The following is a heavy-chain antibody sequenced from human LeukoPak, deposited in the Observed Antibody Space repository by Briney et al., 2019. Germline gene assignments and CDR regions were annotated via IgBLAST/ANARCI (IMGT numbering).Heavy chain of an antibody. V-gene: IGHV3-23*01. D-gene: IGHD3-22*01. J-gene: IGHJ6*02. CDR2: IDDSGVIR. Sequence: PGGSLRLSCAASGFTFKTHAMSWVRQAPGKGLEWVSRIDDSGVIRSYADSVKGRFTISRDNTKMTLTLQMNSLRAEDTAVYYFPKRLKRNYYSHSAMDVWGQGTRVTVSS. CDR3: PKRLKRNYYSHSAMDV. CDR1: GFTFKTHA.